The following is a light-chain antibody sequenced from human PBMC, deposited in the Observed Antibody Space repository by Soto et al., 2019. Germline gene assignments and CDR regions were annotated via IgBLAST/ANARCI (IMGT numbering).Light chain of an antibody. Sequence: EIVLTQSPGTLSLSPGERATLSCRASQSVSSSYLAWYQQKLGQAPRLLIYGASSRATGIPDRFSGSGSGTDFTLTISRLEPEDFAVYYCQQYGSSPAFGGGTKLEIK. CDR2: GAS. CDR3: QQYGSSPA. J-gene: IGKJ4*01. V-gene: IGKV3-20*01. CDR1: QSVSSSY.